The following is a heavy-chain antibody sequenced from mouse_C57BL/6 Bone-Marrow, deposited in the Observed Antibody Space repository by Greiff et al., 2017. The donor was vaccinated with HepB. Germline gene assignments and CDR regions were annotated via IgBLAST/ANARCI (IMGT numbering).Heavy chain of an antibody. CDR3: ARQDDY. Sequence: VQLKQSGPELVKPGASVKISCKASGYTFTDYYMNWVTQSHGKSLEWIGDMNPNNGGTSYNQKCKGKATLTVDKSSSTAYMENRSLTSEDSAVYYCARQDDYWGQGTTLTVSS. V-gene: IGHV1-26*01. CDR2: MNPNNGGT. J-gene: IGHJ2*01. CDR1: GYTFTDYY.